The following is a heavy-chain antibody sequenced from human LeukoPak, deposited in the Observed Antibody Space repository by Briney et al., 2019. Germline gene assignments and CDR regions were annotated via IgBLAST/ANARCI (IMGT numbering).Heavy chain of an antibody. Sequence: PQTLSLTCAVSGGSISSGGYSWSWIRQPPGKGLEWIGYIYHSGSTYYNPSLKSRVTISVDRSKNQFSLKLSSVTAADTAVYYCARGDGSGYSYGTIDYWGQGTLVTVSS. D-gene: IGHD5-18*01. CDR2: IYHSGST. CDR3: ARGDGSGYSYGTIDY. J-gene: IGHJ4*02. V-gene: IGHV4-30-2*01. CDR1: GGSISSGGYS.